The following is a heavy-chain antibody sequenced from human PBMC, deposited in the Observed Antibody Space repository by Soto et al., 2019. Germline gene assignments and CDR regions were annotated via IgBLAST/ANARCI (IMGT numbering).Heavy chain of an antibody. D-gene: IGHD5-12*01. Sequence: EVQLVESGGGLVQPGRSLRLSCAASGFTFDDYAMHWVRQAPGKGLEWVSGISWNSGSIGYADSAKGRFTISRDNAKNSLYLQMNSLRAEDTALYYCAKDIKSSGYDPWFDPWGQGTLVTVSS. V-gene: IGHV3-9*01. CDR1: GFTFDDYA. CDR2: ISWNSGSI. J-gene: IGHJ5*02. CDR3: AKDIKSSGYDPWFDP.